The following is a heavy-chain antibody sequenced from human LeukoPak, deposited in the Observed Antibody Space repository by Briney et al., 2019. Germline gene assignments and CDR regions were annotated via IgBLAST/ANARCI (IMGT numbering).Heavy chain of an antibody. CDR3: ASLPDITMVRGDY. Sequence: SVKVSCKASGGTFSSYAISWVRQAPGQGLEWMGRIIPILGIANYAQKFQGRVTITADKSTSTAYMELSSLRSEDTAVYYCASLPDITMVRGDYWGQGTLVTVSS. J-gene: IGHJ4*02. CDR2: IIPILGIA. V-gene: IGHV1-69*04. D-gene: IGHD3-10*01. CDR1: GGTFSSYA.